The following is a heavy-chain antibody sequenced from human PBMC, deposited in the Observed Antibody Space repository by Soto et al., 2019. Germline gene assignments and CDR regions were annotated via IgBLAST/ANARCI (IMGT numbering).Heavy chain of an antibody. V-gene: IGHV3-23*01. CDR1: GCTFSDYA. CDR3: AKFRDWNYSNWFDP. D-gene: IGHD1-7*01. CDR2: ISGSDGGT. Sequence: GGSLRLSCAASGCTFSDYAMSCVRQATGKGLECVSSISGSDGGTYYADSVKGRFTISRDNSKNTLFLQMNSLRVEDTAVYYCAKFRDWNYSNWFDPWGQGTLVTVSS. J-gene: IGHJ5*02.